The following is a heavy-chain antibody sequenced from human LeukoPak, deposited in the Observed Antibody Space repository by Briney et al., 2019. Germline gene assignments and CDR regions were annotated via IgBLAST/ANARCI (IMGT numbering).Heavy chain of an antibody. J-gene: IGHJ3*02. V-gene: IGHV1-2*02. CDR2: TNPNSGGT. CDR1: GYTFTGYY. CDR3: ARYCSGGSCQAIDAFDI. D-gene: IGHD2-15*01. Sequence: ASVKVSCKASGYTFTGYYMHWVRQAPGQGLEWMGWTNPNSGGTNYAQKFQGRVTMTRDTSISTAYMELSRLRSDDTAVYYCARYCSGGSCQAIDAFDIWGQGTMVTVSS.